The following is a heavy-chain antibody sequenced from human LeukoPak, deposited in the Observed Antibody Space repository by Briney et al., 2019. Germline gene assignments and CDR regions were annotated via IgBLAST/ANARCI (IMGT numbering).Heavy chain of an antibody. J-gene: IGHJ6*02. V-gene: IGHV6-1*01. CDR3: ARVGYSSSWYPVYGMDV. CDR1: GDSVSSNSAA. D-gene: IGHD6-13*01. Sequence: SQTLSLTCAISGDSVSSNSAAWNWIRQSPSRGLEWLGRTYYRSKWYNDYAVSVKSRITINPDTSKNQFSLQLNSVTPEDTAVYYCARVGYSSSWYPVYGMDVWGQGTTVTVSS. CDR2: TYYRSKWYN.